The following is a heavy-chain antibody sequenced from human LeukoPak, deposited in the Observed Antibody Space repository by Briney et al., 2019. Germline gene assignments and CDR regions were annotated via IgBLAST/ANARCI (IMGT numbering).Heavy chain of an antibody. V-gene: IGHV4-59*01. J-gene: IGHJ5*02. D-gene: IGHD3-10*01. CDR1: GGSISSYY. CDR2: IYYSGST. CDR3: ARESGYHGPGFDP. Sequence: TSETLSLTCTVSGGSISSYYWSWIRQPPGKGLEWIGYIYYSGSTNYNPSLKSRVTISVDTSKNQFSLKLSSVTAADTAVYYCARESGYHGPGFDPWGQGTLVTVSS.